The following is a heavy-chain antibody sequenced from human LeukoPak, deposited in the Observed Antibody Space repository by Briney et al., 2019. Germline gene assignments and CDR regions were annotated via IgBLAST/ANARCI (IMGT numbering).Heavy chain of an antibody. CDR2: IIPIFGTA. Sequence: GASVKVSCKASGYTFTSYGISWVRQAPGQGLEWMGGIIPIFGTANYAQKFQGRVTITTDESTSTAYMELSSLRSEDTAVYYCARIGSGSPYYFDYWGQGTLVTVSS. CDR1: GYTFTSYG. CDR3: ARIGSGSPYYFDY. D-gene: IGHD6-19*01. J-gene: IGHJ4*02. V-gene: IGHV1-69*05.